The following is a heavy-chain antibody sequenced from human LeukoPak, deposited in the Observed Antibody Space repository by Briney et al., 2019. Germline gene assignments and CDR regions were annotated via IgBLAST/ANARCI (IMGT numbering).Heavy chain of an antibody. J-gene: IGHJ4*02. CDR3: ARDHMDTAMVTYFDY. Sequence: GGSLRLSCAASGFTFSSYSMNWVRQAPGKGLEWVSYISSSSSTIYYADSVKGRFTISRDNAKNSLYLQMNSLRAEDTAVYYCARDHMDTAMVTYFDYWGQGTLVTVSS. D-gene: IGHD5-18*01. CDR1: GFTFSSYS. V-gene: IGHV3-48*01. CDR2: ISSSSSTI.